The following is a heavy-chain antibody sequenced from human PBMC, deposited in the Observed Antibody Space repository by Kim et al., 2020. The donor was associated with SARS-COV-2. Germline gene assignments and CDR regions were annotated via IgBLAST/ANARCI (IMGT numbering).Heavy chain of an antibody. J-gene: IGHJ4*02. D-gene: IGHD3-22*01. CDR1: GGSISSSSYY. CDR3: ARLNPITMIVVVITTPRYYFDY. CDR2: IYYSGST. Sequence: SETLSLTCTVSGGSISSSSYYWGWIRQPPGKGLEWIGSIYYSGSTYYNPSLKSRVTISVDTSKNQFSLKLSSVTAADTAVYYCARLNPITMIVVVITTPRYYFDYWGQGTLVTVSS. V-gene: IGHV4-39*01.